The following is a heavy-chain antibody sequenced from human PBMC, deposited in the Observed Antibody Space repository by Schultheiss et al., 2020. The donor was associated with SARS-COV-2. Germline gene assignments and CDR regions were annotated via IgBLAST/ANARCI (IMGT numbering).Heavy chain of an antibody. Sequence: GESLKISCAASGFTFSSYAMHWVRQAPGKGLEWVAVIWYDGSNKYYADSVKGRFTISRDNSKNTLYLQMNSLRAEDTAVYYCAKERGPFDAFHIWGQGTMVTVSS. J-gene: IGHJ3*02. D-gene: IGHD3-10*01. CDR3: AKERGPFDAFHI. V-gene: IGHV3-30*01. CDR1: GFTFSSYA. CDR2: IWYDGSNK.